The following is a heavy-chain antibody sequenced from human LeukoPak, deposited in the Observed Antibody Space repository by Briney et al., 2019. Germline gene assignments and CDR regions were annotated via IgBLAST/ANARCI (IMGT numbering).Heavy chain of an antibody. CDR1: GFIFSSYW. Sequence: PGGSLRLSCAASGFIFSSYWMHWVRQAPGKGLVWVSRINSDGSSTSYADSVKGRFTISRDNAKNTLYLQMNSLRAEDTAVYYCAREPLTLARSYWYFDLWGRGTLVTVSS. J-gene: IGHJ2*01. CDR3: AREPLTLARSYWYFDL. V-gene: IGHV3-74*01. CDR2: INSDGSST.